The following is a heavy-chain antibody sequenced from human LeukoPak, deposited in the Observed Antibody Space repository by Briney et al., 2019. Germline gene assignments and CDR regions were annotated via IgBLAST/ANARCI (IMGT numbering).Heavy chain of an antibody. J-gene: IGHJ4*02. CDR2: ISYDGSNK. CDR3: AKHDLSGSYFVY. CDR1: GFTFSSYA. Sequence: GRSLRLSCAASGFTFSSYAMHWVRQAPGKGLEWVAVISYDGSNKYYADSVKGRFTISRDNSRNTLSLQMNSLRVEDAALYYCAKHDLSGSYFVYWGQGTLVTVSS. V-gene: IGHV3-30*04. D-gene: IGHD3-10*01.